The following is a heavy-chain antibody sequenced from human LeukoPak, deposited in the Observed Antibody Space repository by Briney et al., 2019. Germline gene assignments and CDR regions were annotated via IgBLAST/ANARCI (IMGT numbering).Heavy chain of an antibody. CDR1: GYSLTSYW. D-gene: IGHD3-22*01. CDR2: IYPGDSDT. V-gene: IGHV5-51*01. Sequence: GESLQISCKGSGYSLTSYWIGWVRQMPGKGLEWMGIIYPGDSDTRYSPSFQGQVTISADKSISTAYLQWSSLKASDTAMYYCARQVFYDSSGYYFSYFDYWGQGTLVTVSS. CDR3: ARQVFYDSSGYYFSYFDY. J-gene: IGHJ4*02.